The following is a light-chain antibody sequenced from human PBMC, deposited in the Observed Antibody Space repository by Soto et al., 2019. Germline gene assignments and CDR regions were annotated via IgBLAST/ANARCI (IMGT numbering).Light chain of an antibody. CDR3: QQLNSYPLH. V-gene: IGKV1-16*01. J-gene: IGKJ4*01. CDR1: QDIRNY. CDR2: DVS. Sequence: DIQMTQSPSSLSASVGDRVTLTCRAGQDIRNYVAWFRQKPGAAPESLLYDVSTLHSGVPPRFSGSGSGTDFTLTISSLQPEDFATYYCQQLNSYPLHFGGVTKVDI.